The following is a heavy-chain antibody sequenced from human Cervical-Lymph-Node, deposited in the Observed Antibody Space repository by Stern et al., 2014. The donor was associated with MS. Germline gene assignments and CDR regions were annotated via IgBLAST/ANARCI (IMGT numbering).Heavy chain of an antibody. CDR3: ARDRAAAGMDV. Sequence: QVQLQESGPGLLKTSQTLSPTCSVSGDSISNGVYYWSWIRQHPAKGLEWIGYIYYTGNTYYNPSLKSRVTISVDTSKNQFSLKLNSVTAADTAVYFCARDRAAAGMDVWGQGTAVTVS. V-gene: IGHV4-31*03. CDR1: GDSISNGVYY. D-gene: IGHD6-13*01. CDR2: IYYTGNT. J-gene: IGHJ6*02.